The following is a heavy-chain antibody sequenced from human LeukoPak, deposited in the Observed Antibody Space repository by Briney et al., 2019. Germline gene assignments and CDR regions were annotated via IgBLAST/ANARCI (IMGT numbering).Heavy chain of an antibody. V-gene: IGHV4-34*01. D-gene: IGHD3-3*01. CDR3: ARHAPGDFWSGYYPLYFDY. CDR2: INHSGST. Sequence: SETLSLTCAVYGGSFSGYYWSWIRQPPGKGLEWIGEINHSGSTNYNPSLKSRVTISVDTSKNQFSLKLSSVTAADTAVYYCARHAPGDFWSGYYPLYFDYWGQGTLVTVSS. J-gene: IGHJ4*02. CDR1: GGSFSGYY.